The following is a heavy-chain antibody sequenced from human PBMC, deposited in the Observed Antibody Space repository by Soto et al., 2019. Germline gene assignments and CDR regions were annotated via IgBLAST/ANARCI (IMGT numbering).Heavy chain of an antibody. J-gene: IGHJ6*02. V-gene: IGHV3-23*01. Sequence: EVQLLESGGGLVQPGGSLRLSCAASGFTFSSYAMSWVRQAPGKGLEWVSAISGSGGSTYYADSVKGRFTISRDNSKNTLYLQMNSLRAEDTAVYYCAKAKAAAGTFSYYDGMDGWGQGTTVTVSS. CDR3: AKAKAAAGTFSYYDGMDG. D-gene: IGHD6-13*01. CDR2: ISGSGGST. CDR1: GFTFSSYA.